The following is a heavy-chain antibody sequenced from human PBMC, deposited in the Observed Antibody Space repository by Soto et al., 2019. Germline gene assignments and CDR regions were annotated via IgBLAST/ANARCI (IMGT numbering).Heavy chain of an antibody. D-gene: IGHD4-17*01. J-gene: IGHJ6*02. CDR2: IKQDGSEK. Sequence: GGSLRLSCAASGFTFSSYWMSWVRQAPGKGLEWVANIKQDGSEKYYVDSVKGRFTISRDNAKNSLYLQMNSLRADDTAVYFCAKDRSDYAPNYSGLDVWGQGTTVTVSS. CDR3: AKDRSDYAPNYSGLDV. CDR1: GFTFSSYW. V-gene: IGHV3-7*03.